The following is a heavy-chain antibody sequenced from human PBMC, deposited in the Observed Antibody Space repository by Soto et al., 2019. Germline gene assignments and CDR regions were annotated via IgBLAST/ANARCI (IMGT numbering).Heavy chain of an antibody. CDR3: ARHGSGENYFDY. CDR1: GYTFTSYG. Sequence: QVQLVQSGAEVKKPGASLRASCKASGYTFTSYGISGVRQAPGQGLEWMGWIGASSGNTNYAQNLQGRVTMTTDTSTSTAYMELRSLRSDDTAVYYCARHGSGENYFDYWGRGTLVTVSS. D-gene: IGHD3-10*01. J-gene: IGHJ4*02. CDR2: IGASSGNT. V-gene: IGHV1-18*04.